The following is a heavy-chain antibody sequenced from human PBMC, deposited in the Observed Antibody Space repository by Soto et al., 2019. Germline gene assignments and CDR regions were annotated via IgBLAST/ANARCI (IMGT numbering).Heavy chain of an antibody. CDR2: IYWDDDK. J-gene: IGHJ4*02. D-gene: IGHD3-16*01. V-gene: IGHV2-5*02. CDR1: GVSSSTYYMG. Sequence: QITLKESGPTLVRPAQTLTLTGDFSGVSSSTYYMGVSWIRQPPGKALEWLVLIYWDDDKRYSPSLKDRLAISKDTSSNQVVLKITNTDHDDTATYLGAHAVDYDLLPFDHRGPVPLVTLSS. CDR3: AHAVDYDLLPFDH.